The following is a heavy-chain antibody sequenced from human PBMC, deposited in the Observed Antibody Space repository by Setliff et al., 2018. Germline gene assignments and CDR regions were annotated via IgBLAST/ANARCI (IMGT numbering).Heavy chain of an antibody. CDR3: AKDWGSGMKFDY. CDR1: GFTFNTYG. V-gene: IGHV3-30*18. Sequence: LSLSCAASGFTFNTYGMHWVRPAPGKGLEWVAVISSDGSHKYFADSVKGRFTISRDNSKNTLYLQMNSLRAEDTAVYYCAKDWGSGMKFDYWGQETLVTVSS. D-gene: IGHD3-10*01. CDR2: ISSDGSHK. J-gene: IGHJ4*02.